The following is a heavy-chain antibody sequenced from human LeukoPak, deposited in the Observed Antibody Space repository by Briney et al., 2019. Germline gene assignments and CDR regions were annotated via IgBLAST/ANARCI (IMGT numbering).Heavy chain of an antibody. CDR1: GDPITGYY. CDR2: VSYRGST. V-gene: IGHV4-59*01. D-gene: IGHD6-13*01. J-gene: IGHJ3*01. CDR3: ARPYSSNWYDAFHF. Sequence: SETLSLTCTVFGDPITGYYWSWIRQPPGKGREWIGYVSYRGSTNYNPSLKSRVTISVDTSKNQFSLKLSSVTAADTAVYYCARPYSSNWYDAFHFWGQGTMATVSS.